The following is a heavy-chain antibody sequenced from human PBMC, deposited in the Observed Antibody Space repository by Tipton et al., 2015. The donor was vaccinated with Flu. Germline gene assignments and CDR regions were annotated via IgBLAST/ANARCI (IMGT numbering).Heavy chain of an antibody. CDR2: IYHSGST. CDR3: ARDGLWFGETNWFDP. Sequence: TLSLTCTVSGYSISSGYYWGWIRQPPGKGLEWIGSIYHSGSTYYNPSLKSRVTISVDTSKNQFSLKLSSVTAADTAVYYCARDGLWFGETNWFDPWGQGTLVTVSS. V-gene: IGHV4-38-2*02. CDR1: GYSISSGYY. J-gene: IGHJ5*02. D-gene: IGHD3-10*01.